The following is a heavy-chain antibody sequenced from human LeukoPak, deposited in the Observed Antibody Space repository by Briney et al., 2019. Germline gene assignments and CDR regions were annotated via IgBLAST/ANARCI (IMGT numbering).Heavy chain of an antibody. J-gene: IGHJ6*02. D-gene: IGHD5-18*01. CDR1: GFTFSSYW. CDR3: AREGYGYPPHYYYYGMDV. V-gene: IGHV3-7*01. CDR2: IKQDGSEK. Sequence: GGSLRLSCAASGFTFSSYWMSWVRQAPGKGLEWVANIKQDGSEKYYVDSVKSRFTISKDNAKNSLYLQMNSLRAEDTAVYYCAREGYGYPPHYYYYGMDVWGQGTTVTVSS.